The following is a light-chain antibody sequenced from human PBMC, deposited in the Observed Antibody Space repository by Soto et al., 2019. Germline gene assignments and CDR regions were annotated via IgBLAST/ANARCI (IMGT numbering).Light chain of an antibody. V-gene: IGKV3-11*01. Sequence: EIVLPQSPATLSLAPRERATLSCRASQSVSSYLAWYQKKPGQAPRLLIYDASNRATGIPARFSGSGSCTDLTLTISSLETEDYAVYYCQQRSNWPLITFGQGTKVDIK. CDR1: QSVSSY. CDR3: QQRSNWPLIT. CDR2: DAS. J-gene: IGKJ1*01.